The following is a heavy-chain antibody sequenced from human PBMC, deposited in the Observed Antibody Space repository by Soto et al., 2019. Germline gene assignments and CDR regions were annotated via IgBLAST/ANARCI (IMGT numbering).Heavy chain of an antibody. J-gene: IGHJ5*02. CDR2: IYYSGST. V-gene: IGHV4-61*01. CDR1: GGSVSSGSYY. D-gene: IGHD3-22*01. Sequence: QVQLQESGPGLVKPSETLSLTCTVSGGSVSSGSYYWSWIRQPPGKGLEWIGYIYYSGSTNYNPSLKSRVTISVDTSKNQFSLKLSSVTAADTAVYYCARWSSSGSTMRFRPWGQGTLVTVSS. CDR3: ARWSSSGSTMRFRP.